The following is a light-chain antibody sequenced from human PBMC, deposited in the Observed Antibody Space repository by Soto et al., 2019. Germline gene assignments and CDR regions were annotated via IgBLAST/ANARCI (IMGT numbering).Light chain of an antibody. CDR2: DTS. CDR3: QQYNNWPPLT. V-gene: IGKV3-15*01. J-gene: IGKJ4*01. Sequence: EIVMTQSPATLSVSPGDRATLSCRASQSVSTNVAWYQQKPGQAPRLLIYDTSARATGIPARFSGSGSGTEFSLTISSLQSEDFAIYYCQQYNNWPPLTVGGGTKVEIK. CDR1: QSVSTN.